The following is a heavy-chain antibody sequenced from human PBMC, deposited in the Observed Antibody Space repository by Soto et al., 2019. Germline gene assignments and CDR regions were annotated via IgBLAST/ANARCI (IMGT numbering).Heavy chain of an antibody. CDR2: ISSSSSNK. CDR1: GFTFSSYS. J-gene: IGHJ5*02. CDR3: ARDRGSSGWYAGGWFDP. Sequence: EVQLVESGGGLVKPGGSLRLSCAASGFTFSSYSMNWVRQAPGKGLEWVSCISSSSSNKYYADSVKGRFTISRDNAKNLLYLQMNSLRAEDTAVYYCARDRGSSGWYAGGWFDPWGQGTLVTVSS. V-gene: IGHV3-21*01. D-gene: IGHD6-19*01.